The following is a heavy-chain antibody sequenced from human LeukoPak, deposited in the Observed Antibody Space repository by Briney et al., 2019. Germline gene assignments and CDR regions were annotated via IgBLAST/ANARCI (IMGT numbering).Heavy chain of an antibody. D-gene: IGHD1-20*01. CDR1: GGSISSGGYY. CDR2: IYYSGST. Sequence: SQTLSLTCTVSGGSISSGGYYWSWIRQHPGKGLEWIGYIYYSGSTYYNPSLKSRVTISVDTSKNQFSLKLSSVTAADTAVYYCARETLSRFRYNWNEFDPWGQGTLVTVSS. J-gene: IGHJ5*02. V-gene: IGHV4-31*03. CDR3: ARETLSRFRYNWNEFDP.